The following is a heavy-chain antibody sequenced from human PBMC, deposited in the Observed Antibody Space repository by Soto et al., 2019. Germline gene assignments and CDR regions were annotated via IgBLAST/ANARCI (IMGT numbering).Heavy chain of an antibody. Sequence: EVQLLESGGGLVQPGGSLRLSCAASRFTFSNYAMSWVRQAPGKGLEWVSGISSTGGSTYYADSVKGRFTIPRDNSKNTQDLQMSSLRAEDTAIYYCARAHDYDYWRGYLFYGMDVWGQGTTVTVSS. CDR1: RFTFSNYA. CDR2: ISSTGGST. CDR3: ARAHDYDYWRGYLFYGMDV. V-gene: IGHV3-23*01. D-gene: IGHD3-3*01. J-gene: IGHJ6*02.